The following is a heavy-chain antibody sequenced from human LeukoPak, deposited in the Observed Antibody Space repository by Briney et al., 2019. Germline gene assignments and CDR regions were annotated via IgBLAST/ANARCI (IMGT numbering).Heavy chain of an antibody. CDR2: INPNSGGT. CDR3: ARISMVRGVNPFGY. Sequence: ASVKVSCKASGYTFTGYYLQWVRQAPGQGLEWMGGINPNSGGTKYAQKFQGRVTMTRNTSISTAYMELSSLRSEDTAVYYCARISMVRGVNPFGYWGQGTLVTVSS. CDR1: GYTFTGYY. D-gene: IGHD3-10*01. J-gene: IGHJ4*02. V-gene: IGHV1-2*02.